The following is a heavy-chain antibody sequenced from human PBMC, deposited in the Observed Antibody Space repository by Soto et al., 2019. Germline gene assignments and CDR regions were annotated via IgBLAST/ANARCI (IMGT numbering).Heavy chain of an antibody. Sequence: ASVKVSCKASGYTFTGYYMHWVRQAPGQGLEWMGWINPNSGGTNYAQKFQGWVTMTRDTSISTAYMELSRLRSDDTAVYYCARAEFTTVTLGHAFDIWGQGTMVTVSS. D-gene: IGHD4-17*01. J-gene: IGHJ3*02. CDR1: GYTFTGYY. CDR2: INPNSGGT. V-gene: IGHV1-2*04. CDR3: ARAEFTTVTLGHAFDI.